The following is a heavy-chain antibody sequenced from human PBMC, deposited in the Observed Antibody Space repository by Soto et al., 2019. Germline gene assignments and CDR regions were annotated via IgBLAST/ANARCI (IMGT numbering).Heavy chain of an antibody. Sequence: PGGSLRLSCAASGFTFSSYGVHWVRQAPGKGLEWVAVISYDGSEKYYADSVKGRFTISRDNSRNTLFLQLNSLRAEDTAVYYCAKESLHYYYGLDVWGQGTTVTVSS. D-gene: IGHD4-4*01. J-gene: IGHJ6*02. CDR3: AKESLHYYYGLDV. V-gene: IGHV3-30*18. CDR1: GFTFSSYG. CDR2: ISYDGSEK.